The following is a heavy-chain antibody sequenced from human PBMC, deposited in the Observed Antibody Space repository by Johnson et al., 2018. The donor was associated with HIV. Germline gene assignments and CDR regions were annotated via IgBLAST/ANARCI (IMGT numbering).Heavy chain of an antibody. Sequence: VQLVESGGGVVQPGRSLRLSCVASGFSFRSYWMSWVRQAPGKGLEWVANIKQDGSEKYYVDSVKGRFTISRDNAKNSLYLQMNSLRAEETAVYYCARKKSCISTSCYWDDAFDIWGQGTMVTVSS. CDR2: IKQDGSEK. J-gene: IGHJ3*02. CDR3: ARKKSCISTSCYWDDAFDI. D-gene: IGHD2-2*01. CDR1: GFSFRSYW. V-gene: IGHV3-7*01.